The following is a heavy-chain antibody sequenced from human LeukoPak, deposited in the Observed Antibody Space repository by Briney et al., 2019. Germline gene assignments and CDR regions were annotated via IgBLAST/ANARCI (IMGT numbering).Heavy chain of an antibody. CDR2: INPSDGST. D-gene: IGHD3-10*01. V-gene: IGHV1-46*01. Sequence: GASVKVSCKASGYTFTSYYIHLVRQAPGQGFEWMAIINPSDGSTTNSQKFQGRVTMTTDTSTSTAYMELKSLRSDDTAVYYCARGGHRRYYYTSGSAFDPWGQGTLVTVSS. J-gene: IGHJ5*02. CDR3: ARGGHRRYYYTSGSAFDP. CDR1: GYTFTSYY.